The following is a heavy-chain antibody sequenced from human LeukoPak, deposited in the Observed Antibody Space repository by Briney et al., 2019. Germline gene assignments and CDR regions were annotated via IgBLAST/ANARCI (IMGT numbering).Heavy chain of an antibody. CDR3: AKDPFYSSSPRANFDY. J-gene: IGHJ4*02. D-gene: IGHD6-6*01. Sequence: GASLRLSCAASGFTFSSYAMSWVRQAPGKGLEWVSAISGSGGSTYYADSVKGRFTISRDNSKNTLYLQMNSLRAEDTAVYYYAKDPFYSSSPRANFDYWGQGTLVTVSS. V-gene: IGHV3-23*01. CDR2: ISGSGGST. CDR1: GFTFSSYA.